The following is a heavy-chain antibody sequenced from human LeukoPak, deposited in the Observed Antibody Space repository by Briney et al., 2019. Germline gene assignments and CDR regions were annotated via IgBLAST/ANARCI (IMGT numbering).Heavy chain of an antibody. CDR3: ARDLLRPYAFDI. Sequence: SETLSLTCTVSGGSISSYYWSWIRQPPGKGLEWIGYIYYNGSTNYNPSLKSRVTISVDTSKNQFSLKLSSVTAADTAVYYCARDLLRPYAFDIWGQGTMVTVSS. CDR1: GGSISSYY. J-gene: IGHJ3*02. V-gene: IGHV4-59*01. CDR2: IYYNGST. D-gene: IGHD4-17*01.